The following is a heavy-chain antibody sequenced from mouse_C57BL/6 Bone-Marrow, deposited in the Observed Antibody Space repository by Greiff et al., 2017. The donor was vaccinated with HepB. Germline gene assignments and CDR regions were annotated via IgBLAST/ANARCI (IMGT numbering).Heavy chain of an antibody. CDR2: IYPGSGST. Sequence: QVQLQQPGAELVKPGASVKMSCKASGYTFTSYWITWVKQRPGQGLEWIGDIYPGSGSTNYNEKFKSKATLTVDTSSSTAYMQLSSLTSEDSAVYYCARNEYSWFAYWGPYYFDYWGQGTTLTVSS. CDR1: GYTFTSYW. J-gene: IGHJ2*01. V-gene: IGHV1-55*01. CDR3: ARNEYSWFAYWGPYYFDY. D-gene: IGHD4-1*01.